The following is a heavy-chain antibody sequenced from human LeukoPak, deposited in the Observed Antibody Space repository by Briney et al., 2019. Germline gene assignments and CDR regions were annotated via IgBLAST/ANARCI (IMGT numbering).Heavy chain of an antibody. CDR3: AIENFDSGAAGSAAFDL. V-gene: IGHV3-30*02. J-gene: IGHJ3*01. CDR1: GFTFTSYG. D-gene: IGHD2-15*01. Sequence: PGXSLRLSCAASGFTFTSYGIQWVRQAPGKGLEWVAIVHYDGRNIYYSDSVRGRFTISRDISKNMVYLQMNSLGAEDTATYYCAIENFDSGAAGSAAFDLWGQGTMVTVSS. CDR2: VHYDGRNI.